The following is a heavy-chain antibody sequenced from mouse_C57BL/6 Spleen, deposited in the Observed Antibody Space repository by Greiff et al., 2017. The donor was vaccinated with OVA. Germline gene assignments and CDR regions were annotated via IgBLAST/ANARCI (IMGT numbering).Heavy chain of an antibody. V-gene: IGHV1-47*01. CDR1: GYTFTTYP. Sequence: VQLQQPGAELVKPGASVKMSCKASGYTFTTYPIEWMKQNHGKSLEWIGNFHPYNDDTKYNEKFKGKATLTVEKSSSTVYLELSRLTSDDSAVYYCARGPYDYDDYYFDYWGQGTTRTVSS. J-gene: IGHJ2*01. CDR3: ARGPYDYDDYYFDY. CDR2: FHPYNDDT. D-gene: IGHD2-4*01.